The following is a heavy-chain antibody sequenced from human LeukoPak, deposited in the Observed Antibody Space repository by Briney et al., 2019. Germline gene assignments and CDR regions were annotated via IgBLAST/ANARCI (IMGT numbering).Heavy chain of an antibody. Sequence: GESLKISCKSSGYSFTSYWIAWVRQMPGKGLEWMGILYPGDSDTRYSPSFQGQVTISADRSITTAYLQWSSLKASDTAMYYCARRDSSGYFDWGQGTLVTVSS. J-gene: IGHJ4*02. CDR2: LYPGDSDT. CDR1: GYSFTSYW. CDR3: ARRDSSGYFD. D-gene: IGHD3-22*01. V-gene: IGHV5-51*01.